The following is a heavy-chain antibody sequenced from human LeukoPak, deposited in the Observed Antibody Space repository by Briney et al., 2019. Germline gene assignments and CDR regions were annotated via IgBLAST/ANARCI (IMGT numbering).Heavy chain of an antibody. D-gene: IGHD3-10*01. V-gene: IGHV4-31*03. CDR3: ARVGYGSGSYYTALYFDY. J-gene: IGHJ4*02. CDR1: GGSISSGGYY. CDR2: IYYSGST. Sequence: SQTPSLTCTVSGGSISSGGYYWSWIRQHPGKGLEWIGYIYYSGSTYYNPSLKSRVTISVDTSKNQFSLKLSSVTAADTAVYYCARVGYGSGSYYTALYFDYWGQGTLVTVSS.